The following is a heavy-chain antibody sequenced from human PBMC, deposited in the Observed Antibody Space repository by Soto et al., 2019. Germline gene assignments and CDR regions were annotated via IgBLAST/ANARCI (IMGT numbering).Heavy chain of an antibody. J-gene: IGHJ4*02. CDR3: AKSQEIGTHFFDS. CDR1: GFTFSGFD. Sequence: GGSLRLSCEASGFTFSGFDMHWVRQPTGKGLEWVSSIGTAGDTYYAVSVKGRFTISRDNAKNSLSLQVNSLRAGDMAVYFCAKSQEIGTHFFDSWGRGTQVTVSS. CDR2: IGTAGDT. D-gene: IGHD6-13*01. V-gene: IGHV3-13*01.